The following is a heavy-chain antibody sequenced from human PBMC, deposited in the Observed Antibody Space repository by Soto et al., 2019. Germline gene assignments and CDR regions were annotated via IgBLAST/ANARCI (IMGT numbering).Heavy chain of an antibody. CDR2: VSGSGDST. CDR1: GFTFSDYG. Sequence: GGSLRLSCAGSGFTFSDYGVNWVRQSPGKGLEWVSAVSGSGDSTYYADSVKGRFTISRDNSKNTLYLQMNSLRAEDTAVYYCAKGRASDCPGCTQDYWGQGTLVTISS. J-gene: IGHJ4*02. CDR3: AKGRASDCPGCTQDY. V-gene: IGHV3-23*01. D-gene: IGHD2-21*02.